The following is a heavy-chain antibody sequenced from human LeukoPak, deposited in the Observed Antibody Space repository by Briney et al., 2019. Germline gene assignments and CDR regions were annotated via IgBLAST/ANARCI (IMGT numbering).Heavy chain of an antibody. Sequence: GASVKVSCKASGYTFTNYYVHWVRQAPGQGLEWMGVINPSGGSTNYAQRFQGRVTMTRDTSTSTVYMELSSLRSEDTAVYYCARDSTVTTFRGCVDPWGQGTLVTVS. V-gene: IGHV1-46*01. D-gene: IGHD4-17*01. CDR3: ARDSTVTTFRGCVDP. CDR2: INPSGGST. CDR1: GYTFTNYY. J-gene: IGHJ5*02.